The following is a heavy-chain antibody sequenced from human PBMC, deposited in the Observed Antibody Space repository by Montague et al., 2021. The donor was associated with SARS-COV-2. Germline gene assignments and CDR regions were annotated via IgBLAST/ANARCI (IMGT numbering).Heavy chain of an antibody. V-gene: IGHV4-31*03. CDR1: GGSITSGGYY. D-gene: IGHD1-14*01. CDR3: ASSLPGNQFQFDY. J-gene: IGHJ4*02. CDR2: LYYNGMT. Sequence: TLSLTCSVSGGSITSGGYYRTWIRQRPGGDLEWLGYLYYNGMTHYSPSLKSRASFSLDTSKNQFSLKLTSATATDSALYFCASSLPGNQFQFDYWGQGALVTVSS.